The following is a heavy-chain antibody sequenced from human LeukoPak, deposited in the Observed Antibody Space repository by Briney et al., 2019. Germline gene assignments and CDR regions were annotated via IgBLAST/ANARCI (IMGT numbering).Heavy chain of an antibody. D-gene: IGHD4-17*01. CDR2: ISGSGGST. Sequence: GGSLRLSCAASGFTFSSYAMSWVRQAPGKGLEWVSVISGSGGSTYYADSVKGRFTISRDNSKNTLYLQMSSLRAEDTAVYYCAKERAPRVTTGGFDYWGQGTLVTASS. CDR3: AKERAPRVTTGGFDY. V-gene: IGHV3-23*01. J-gene: IGHJ4*02. CDR1: GFTFSSYA.